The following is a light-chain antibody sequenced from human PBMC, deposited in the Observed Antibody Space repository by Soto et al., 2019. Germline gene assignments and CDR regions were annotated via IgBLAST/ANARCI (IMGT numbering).Light chain of an antibody. CDR2: DAS. J-gene: IGKJ4*01. Sequence: EIVLTQSPATLSLSPGERATLSCRASQSVSSYLAWYQQKPGQAHRLLIYDASNRATGIPARFSGSGSGTEFTLPISSLEPEDFAVYYCQQRSNCPPLTFGGGTKVEIK. V-gene: IGKV3-11*01. CDR3: QQRSNCPPLT. CDR1: QSVSSY.